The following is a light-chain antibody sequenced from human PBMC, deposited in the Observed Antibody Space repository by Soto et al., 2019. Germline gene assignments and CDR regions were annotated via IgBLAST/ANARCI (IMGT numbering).Light chain of an antibody. CDR2: STN. Sequence: QSVLTQPPSASGTPGQGVTISCSGSSSNIGSNIVNWYQQLPGTAPKVLIYSTNQRPSGVPDRFSGSKSGTTASLAVCGLQSEDEADYYCSSYAGSKNYGFGSGTKVTVL. J-gene: IGLJ1*01. CDR1: SSNIGSNI. CDR3: SSYAGSKNYG. V-gene: IGLV1-44*01.